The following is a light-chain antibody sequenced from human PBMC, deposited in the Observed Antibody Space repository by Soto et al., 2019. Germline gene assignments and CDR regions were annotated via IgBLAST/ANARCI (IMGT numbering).Light chain of an antibody. CDR2: AAS. CDR1: QSISNF. V-gene: IGKV1-39*01. Sequence: DIQMTQSPSSLSASLGDIFTIXXRASQSISNFLNWVQHKPGNAPKXFISAASTLQSGVPPRFSGSEAGTDFTLTISSLQPEDSASYYCQQYYNSVLTFGGGTKVDIK. J-gene: IGKJ4*01. CDR3: QQYYNSVLT.